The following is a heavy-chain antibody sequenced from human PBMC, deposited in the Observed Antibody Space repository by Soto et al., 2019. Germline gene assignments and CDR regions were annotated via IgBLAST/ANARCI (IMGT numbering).Heavy chain of an antibody. CDR3: ARYSPPVDY. V-gene: IGHV1-18*01. D-gene: IGHD2-21*01. CDR1: GYTFASYA. Sequence: QVQLVQSGAEVKKPGASVKVSCKASGYTFASYAFSWVRQAPGQGLEWMGWISAYNGNTKYAEKLQGRVAMTTDTSTSTAYMELRSLTSDDTAVYYCARYSPPVDYWGQGTLVTVSS. CDR2: ISAYNGNT. J-gene: IGHJ4*02.